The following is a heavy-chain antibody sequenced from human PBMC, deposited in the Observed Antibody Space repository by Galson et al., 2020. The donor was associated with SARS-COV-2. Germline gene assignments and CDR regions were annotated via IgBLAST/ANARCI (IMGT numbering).Heavy chain of an antibody. CDR3: ARHDDSSGHFHYFDY. D-gene: IGHD3-22*01. J-gene: IGHJ4*02. CDR2: IYHSGNTYIYYSGST. CDR1: GGSISSSSYY. Sequence: SETLSLTCTVSGGSISSSSYYWGWVRQPPGEGLEWIGSIYHSGNTYIYYSGSTYYNPSLKSRVTISADTSKNQFSLKLSSVTAADTAVYYCARHDDSSGHFHYFDYWGQGTLVTVSS. V-gene: IGHV4-39*01.